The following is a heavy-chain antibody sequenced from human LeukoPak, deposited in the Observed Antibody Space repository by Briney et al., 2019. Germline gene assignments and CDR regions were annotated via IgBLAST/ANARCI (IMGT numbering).Heavy chain of an antibody. D-gene: IGHD2-8*01. CDR2: IYTSGST. CDR1: GGSISSYY. Sequence: PSETLSLTCTVSGGSISSYYWSWIRQPAGKGLVWIGRIYTSGSTNYNPSLKSRVTMSVDTSKNQFSLKLSSVTAADTAVYYCARDSATCTNGVCYYYFDYWGQGTLVTVSS. CDR3: ARDSATCTNGVCYYYFDY. J-gene: IGHJ4*02. V-gene: IGHV4-4*07.